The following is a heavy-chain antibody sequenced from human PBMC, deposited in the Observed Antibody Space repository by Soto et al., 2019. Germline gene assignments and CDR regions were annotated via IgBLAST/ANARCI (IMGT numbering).Heavy chain of an antibody. CDR1: GFTFSNYG. V-gene: IGHV3-33*01. J-gene: IGHJ4*02. CDR3: ASALETGDY. D-gene: IGHD3-10*01. Sequence: QVQLVESGGGVVQPGRSLRLSCAASGFTFSNYGMHWVRQAPGKGPEWVAVIWYDGSNKYYADSVKGRFTISRDNSKNTLYLQMNSLRAEDTAVYNCASALETGDYWGQGTLVTVSS. CDR2: IWYDGSNK.